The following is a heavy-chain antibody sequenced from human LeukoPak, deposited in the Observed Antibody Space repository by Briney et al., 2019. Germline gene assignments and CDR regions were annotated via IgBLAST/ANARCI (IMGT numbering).Heavy chain of an antibody. D-gene: IGHD4-11*01. CDR2: VDPEDGET. CDR3: ATHLRATVNHYYYYYMDV. CDR1: GYTFTDYY. J-gene: IGHJ6*03. Sequence: ASVKVSCKVSGYTFTDYYMHWVQQAPGKGLEWMGLVDPEDGETIYAEKFQGRVTITADTSTDTAYMELSSLRPADTAVYYCATHLRATVNHYYYYYMDVGGKGTTVTVSS. V-gene: IGHV1-69-2*01.